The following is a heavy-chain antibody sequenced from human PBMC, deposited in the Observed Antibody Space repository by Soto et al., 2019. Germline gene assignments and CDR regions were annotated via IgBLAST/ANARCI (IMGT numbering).Heavy chain of an antibody. V-gene: IGHV4-31*03. Sequence: PSETLSLTCTVSGGSVSSGGYYWSWIRQHPGKGLEWIGYIHYSGSTYYNPSLKSRVTMSIDTSKNLFSLNLSSVTAADTAVYYCARAGGAGSGHDWFDPWGQGTTVTVSS. CDR2: IHYSGST. D-gene: IGHD6-13*01. J-gene: IGHJ5*01. CDR3: ARAGGAGSGHDWFDP. CDR1: GGSVSSGGYY.